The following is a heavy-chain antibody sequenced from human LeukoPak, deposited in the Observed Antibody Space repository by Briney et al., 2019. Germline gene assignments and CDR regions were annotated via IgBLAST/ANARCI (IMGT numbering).Heavy chain of an antibody. CDR1: GFTFSKYN. J-gene: IGHJ6*03. CDR3: ARSELGYYNYYMDV. Sequence: GGSLRLSCAASGFTFSKYNMNWVRQAPGKGLEWVSSISSSSSYIYYADSVRGRFTISRDNARNSLYLQMNSLRAEDTGVYYCARSELGYYNYYMDVWGKGTTVTVSS. CDR2: ISSSSSYI. V-gene: IGHV3-21*01. D-gene: IGHD7-27*01.